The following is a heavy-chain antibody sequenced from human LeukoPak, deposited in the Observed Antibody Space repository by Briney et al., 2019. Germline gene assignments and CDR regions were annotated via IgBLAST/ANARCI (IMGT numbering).Heavy chain of an antibody. CDR3: ARVGCRGGSCSSRGDYYYGMDV. CDR2: ISSTGNFV. J-gene: IGHJ6*02. CDR1: GFTFSSYS. D-gene: IGHD2-15*01. V-gene: IGHV3-21*06. Sequence: GGSPRLSCAASGFTFSSYSMNWVRQAPGKGLEWVSSISSTGNFVHYADSVKGRFTISRDNAKNSLYLQMDSLRGEDTAVYFCARVGCRGGSCSSRGDYYYGMDVWGQGTTVTVSS.